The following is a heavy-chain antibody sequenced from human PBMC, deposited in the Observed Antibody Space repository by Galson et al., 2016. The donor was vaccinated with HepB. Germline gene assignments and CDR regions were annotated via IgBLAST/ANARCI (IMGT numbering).Heavy chain of an antibody. CDR3: AKEATTVTFQY. J-gene: IGHJ4*02. CDR1: GFTFSSHS. CDR2: ISGRGGST. V-gene: IGHV3-23*01. D-gene: IGHD4-17*01. Sequence: SLRLSCAVSGFTFSSHSMGWVRQSPGKGLEWVSSISGRGGSTNYADSVKGRFTISRDNSKNTLYLQMNSLRAEDTAVYYCAKEATTVTFQYWGQGTLVTVSS.